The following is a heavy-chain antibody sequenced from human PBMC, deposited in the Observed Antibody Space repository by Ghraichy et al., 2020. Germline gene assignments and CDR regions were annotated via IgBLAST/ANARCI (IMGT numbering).Heavy chain of an antibody. CDR1: GFTFSSYA. CDR2: ISYDGSNK. V-gene: IGHV3-30*04. CDR3: ESGLPAPPSWIQLWSPLTYMDV. Sequence: GGSLRLSCAASGFTFSSYAMHWVRRAPGKGLEWVAVISYDGSNKYYADSVKGRFTISRDNSKNTLYLQMNSLRAEDTAVYYCESGLPAPPSWIQLWSPLTYMDVWGKGTTVTVSS. D-gene: IGHD5-18*01. J-gene: IGHJ6*03.